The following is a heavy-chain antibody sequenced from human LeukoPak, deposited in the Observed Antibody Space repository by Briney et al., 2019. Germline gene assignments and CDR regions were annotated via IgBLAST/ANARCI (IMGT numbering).Heavy chain of an antibody. CDR2: IYTSGST. V-gene: IGHV4-61*02. CDR3: ATTRFWNGYYRADAFDI. CDR1: GGSISSGSYY. D-gene: IGHD3-3*01. Sequence: SETLSLTCTVSGGSISSGSYYWSWIRQPAGKGLEWIGRIYTSGSTNYNPSLKSRVTISVDTSKNQFFLKLSSVTAADTAVYYCATTRFWNGYYRADAFDIWGQGTMVTVSS. J-gene: IGHJ3*02.